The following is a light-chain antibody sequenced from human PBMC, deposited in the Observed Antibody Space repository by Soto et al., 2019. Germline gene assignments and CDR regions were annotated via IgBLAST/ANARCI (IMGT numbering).Light chain of an antibody. J-gene: IGLJ2*01. CDR3: AAWDDSLSGPI. V-gene: IGLV1-47*01. Sequence: QSVLTQPPSASGTPGQWVTISCSGSSSNIGSNYVYWYQQLPGTAPKLLIYRNNQRPSGVPDRFSGSKSCTSASLAISGLRSEHEADYYCAAWDDSLSGPIFGGGTKVTVL. CDR1: SSNIGSNY. CDR2: RNN.